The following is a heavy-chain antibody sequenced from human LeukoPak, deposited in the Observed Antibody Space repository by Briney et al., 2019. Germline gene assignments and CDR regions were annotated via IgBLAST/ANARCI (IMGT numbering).Heavy chain of an antibody. Sequence: ASVKVSCRASGYTFTNSGISWERQAPGQGLEWMGWISAYNGITNYAQRLQGRVTMTTDTSTSTAYMELRSLRSDDTAVYYCARDRDYGDYNTQDLFVYWGQGTLVTVSS. D-gene: IGHD4-17*01. J-gene: IGHJ4*02. CDR1: GYTFTNSG. CDR2: ISAYNGIT. CDR3: ARDRDYGDYNTQDLFVY. V-gene: IGHV1-18*01.